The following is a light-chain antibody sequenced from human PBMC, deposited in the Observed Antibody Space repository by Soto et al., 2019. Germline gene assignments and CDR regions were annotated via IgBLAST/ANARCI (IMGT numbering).Light chain of an antibody. CDR1: RSISSW. Sequence: DIQMTQSPSTLSASVGDRVTITCRASRSISSWLAWYQQKPGKAPKLLIYKASSLESGVPSRFSGSGSGTEFTLTISRLEPEDFAVYCCQQYGSSPRTFGPGTKVDIK. J-gene: IGKJ3*01. V-gene: IGKV1-5*03. CDR2: KAS. CDR3: QQYGSSPRT.